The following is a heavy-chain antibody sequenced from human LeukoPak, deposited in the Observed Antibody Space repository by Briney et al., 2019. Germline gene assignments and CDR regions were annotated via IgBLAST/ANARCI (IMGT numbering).Heavy chain of an antibody. J-gene: IGHJ4*02. Sequence: GGSLRLSCAASGFTFSSYGMHWVRQAPGKGLEWVAVISYDGSNKYYADSVKGRFTISRDNSKNTLYLQMNSLRAEDTAVYYCAKDYDYGDYVDYWGQGTLVTVSS. CDR1: GFTFSSYG. V-gene: IGHV3-30*18. CDR2: ISYDGSNK. CDR3: AKDYDYGDYVDY. D-gene: IGHD4-17*01.